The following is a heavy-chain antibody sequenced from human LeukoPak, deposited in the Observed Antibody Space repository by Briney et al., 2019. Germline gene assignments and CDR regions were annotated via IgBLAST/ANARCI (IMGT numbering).Heavy chain of an antibody. CDR2: IYYSGST. CDR1: GGSISSYY. Sequence: SETLSLTCTVSGGSISSYYWSWIRQPPGKGLEWIGYIYYSGSTNYNPSLKSRVTISVDTSKNQFPLKLSSVTAADTAVYYCARGTYYYDSSGYYYSYYYYYMDVWGKGTTVTVSS. V-gene: IGHV4-59*01. J-gene: IGHJ6*03. CDR3: ARGTYYYDSSGYYYSYYYYYMDV. D-gene: IGHD3-22*01.